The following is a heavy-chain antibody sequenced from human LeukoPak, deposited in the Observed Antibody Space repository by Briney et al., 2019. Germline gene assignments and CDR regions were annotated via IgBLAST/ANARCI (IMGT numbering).Heavy chain of an antibody. CDR2: ISAYNGNT. CDR3: ARSERWLHPFDY. J-gene: IGHJ4*02. CDR1: GYTFTNYG. V-gene: IGHV1-18*01. Sequence: ASVKVSCKTSGYTFTNYGLSWVRQAPGQGLEWMGWISAYNGNTDYAQNLQGRVTLTTDTSTTTAYMELRSLRSDDTAVYYCARSERWLHPFDYWGQGTLVTVSS. D-gene: IGHD5-24*01.